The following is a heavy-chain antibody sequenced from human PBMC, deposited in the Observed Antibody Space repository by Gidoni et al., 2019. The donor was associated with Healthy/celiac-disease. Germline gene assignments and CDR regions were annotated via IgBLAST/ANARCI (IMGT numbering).Heavy chain of an antibody. V-gene: IGHV3-23*01. Sequence: EVQLLESGGGLVQPGGSLRLSCAASGFTFRSYAMSWVRQAPGKGLEWVSAISGSGCSTYYADSVKGRFTISRDNSKNTLYLQMNSLRAEDTAVYYCATDIVVVVAAELFDYWGQGTLVTVFS. J-gene: IGHJ4*02. D-gene: IGHD2-15*01. CDR3: ATDIVVVVAAELFDY. CDR1: GFTFRSYA. CDR2: ISGSGCST.